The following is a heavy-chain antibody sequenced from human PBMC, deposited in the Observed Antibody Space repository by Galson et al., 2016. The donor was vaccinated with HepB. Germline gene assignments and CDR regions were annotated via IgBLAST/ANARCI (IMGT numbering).Heavy chain of an antibody. J-gene: IGHJ3*02. V-gene: IGHV4-59*03. CDR1: GGSFSGHY. CDR3: ARYCGGGTFSHSNGFDI. Sequence: SETLSLTCAVSGGSFSGHYWSWIRQPPGRGLEWIGYIYYTGSTSYKPSLKSRVTISLDTSKNQFSLKLNSVTAADTAVYYCARYCGGGTFSHSNGFDIWGQGTMVTVSS. CDR2: IYYTGST. D-gene: IGHD2-15*01.